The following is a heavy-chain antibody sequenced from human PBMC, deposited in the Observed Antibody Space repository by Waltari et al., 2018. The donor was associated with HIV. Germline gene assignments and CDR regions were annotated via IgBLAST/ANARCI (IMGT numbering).Heavy chain of an antibody. CDR3: AKDHGGYWRRDDIYFDV. Sequence: VQLVDSGGGLVQPGSSLRLSCAGSGIAIDDYAMHWVRQRPGKGLEGVSAISYNSGSAAYADSVRGRFTVSRDNSKNSVYLQMDSLRPEDTAFYFCAKDHGGYWRRDDIYFDVWGRGTKVTVSS. CDR2: ISYNSGSA. D-gene: IGHD3-22*01. J-gene: IGHJ3*01. CDR1: GIAIDDYA. V-gene: IGHV3-9*01.